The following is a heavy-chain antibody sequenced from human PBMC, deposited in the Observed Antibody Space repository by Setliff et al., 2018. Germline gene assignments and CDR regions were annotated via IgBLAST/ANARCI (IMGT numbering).Heavy chain of an antibody. CDR2: INQDGSEK. Sequence: PGGSLRLSCAASGFTFTTYYMGWVRQAPGKGLEWVANINQDGSEKDYVDSVKGRSTISRDNAKESVYLQMSSLRAEDTAVYYCAVSGINDPLSYWGQGTLVTVSS. V-gene: IGHV3-7*03. J-gene: IGHJ4*02. CDR3: AVSGINDPLSY. CDR1: GFTFTTYY. D-gene: IGHD2-15*01.